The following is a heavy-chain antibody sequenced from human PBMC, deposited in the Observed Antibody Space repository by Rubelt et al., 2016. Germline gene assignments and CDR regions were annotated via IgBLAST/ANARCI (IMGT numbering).Heavy chain of an antibody. CDR3: ARGRSAAATQDFDY. CDR2: INPNSGGT. D-gene: IGHD6-13*01. Sequence: KASGYTFTGYYMHWVRQAPGQGLEWMGWINPNSGGTNYAQKFQGRVTMTRETSISTAYMELSRLRSDDTAVYYCARGRSAAATQDFDYWGQGTLVTVSS. V-gene: IGHV1-2*02. CDR1: GYTFTGYY. J-gene: IGHJ4*02.